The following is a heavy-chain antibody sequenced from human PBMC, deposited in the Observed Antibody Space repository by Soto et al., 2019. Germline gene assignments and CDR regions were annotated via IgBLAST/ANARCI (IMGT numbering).Heavy chain of an antibody. V-gene: IGHV1-69*13. D-gene: IGHD6-6*01. Sequence: SVKVSCKASGGTFSSYAISWVRQAPGQGLEWMGGIIPIFGTANYAQKFQGRVTITADESTSTAYMELNSLRAEDTAMYYCARVPHRFRSSSNYIWGQGTQVTVSS. CDR1: GGTFSSYA. J-gene: IGHJ4*02. CDR3: ARVPHRFRSSSNYI. CDR2: IIPIFGTA.